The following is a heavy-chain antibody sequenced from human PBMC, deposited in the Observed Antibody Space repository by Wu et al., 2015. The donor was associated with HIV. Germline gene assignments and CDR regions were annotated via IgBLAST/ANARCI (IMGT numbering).Heavy chain of an antibody. J-gene: IGHJ5*02. CDR2: INPSSGST. Sequence: QVHLVQSGAEVKKPGSSVKVSCKASGGTFNNYIHWVRQAPGHGLEWVGIINPSSGSTSYAQKFKGRVTMTRDTSTATVYMELSSLRSDDTAIYSCARAGGFCSGTSCLDLWGQGTLVAVSS. V-gene: IGHV1-46*02. D-gene: IGHD2-2*03. CDR3: ARAGGFCSGTSCLDL. CDR1: GGTFNNY.